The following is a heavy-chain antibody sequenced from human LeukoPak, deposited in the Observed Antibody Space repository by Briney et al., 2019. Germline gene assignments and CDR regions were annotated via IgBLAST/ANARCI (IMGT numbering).Heavy chain of an antibody. CDR3: ARDGGRNYYYYYMDV. CDR1: GYTFTSYG. V-gene: IGHV1-18*01. J-gene: IGHJ6*03. CDR2: ISAYNGNT. Sequence: ASVKVSCKASGYTFTSYGISWVRQAPGQGLEWMGWISAYNGNTNYAQKLQGRVTMTTDTSTSTVYMELSSLRSEDTAVYYCARDGGRNYYYYYMDVWGKGTTVTISS. D-gene: IGHD4-23*01.